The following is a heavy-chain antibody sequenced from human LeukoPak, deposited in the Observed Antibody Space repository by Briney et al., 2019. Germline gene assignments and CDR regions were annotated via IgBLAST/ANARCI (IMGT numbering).Heavy chain of an antibody. CDR2: ISDSGGST. V-gene: IGHV3-23*01. CDR1: GFTFSNYG. D-gene: IGHD6-25*01. Sequence: GGSLRLSCAASGFTFSNYGMSWVRQAPGKGLEWVSAISDSGGSTYYAESVKGRFTISRDNSKNTLYLQMNSLRAEDRAVYYCVKGGSGWVEDLDYWGQGTLVTVSS. J-gene: IGHJ4*02. CDR3: VKGGSGWVEDLDY.